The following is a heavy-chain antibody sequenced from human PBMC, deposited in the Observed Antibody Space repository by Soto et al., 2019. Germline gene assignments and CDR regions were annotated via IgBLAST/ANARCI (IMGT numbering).Heavy chain of an antibody. Sequence: SETLSLTCTVSGDSIRTSGSYWAWIRQHPEKGLEWIGYVYSSGSTYYNPSLKSRVTMSVDTSKNQFSLRLSSVTAADTAVYYCARDYSGTYGIFDQWGQGTLVTVSS. J-gene: IGHJ4*02. CDR2: VYSSGST. V-gene: IGHV4-31*03. CDR3: ARDYSGTYGIFDQ. D-gene: IGHD1-26*01. CDR1: GDSIRTSGSY.